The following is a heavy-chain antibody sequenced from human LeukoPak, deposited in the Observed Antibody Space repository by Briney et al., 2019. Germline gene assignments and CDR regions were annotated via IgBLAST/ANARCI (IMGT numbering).Heavy chain of an antibody. Sequence: GGSLRLSCAASGFTFDDYAMHWVRHAPGKGMEWVSLINWDGDRTYYADSVKGRFTISRENSKNYVDLQMKRLRAEDTALYYCAKGTSSWHEFDSWGQGTLVTVSS. V-gene: IGHV3-43D*03. CDR3: AKGTSSWHEFDS. D-gene: IGHD6-13*01. J-gene: IGHJ4*02. CDR2: INWDGDRT. CDR1: GFTFDDYA.